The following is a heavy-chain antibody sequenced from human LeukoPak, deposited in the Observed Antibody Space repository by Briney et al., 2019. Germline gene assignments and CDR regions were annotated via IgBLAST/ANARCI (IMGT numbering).Heavy chain of an antibody. CDR3: ARDLGSGWLHY. V-gene: IGHV4-59*01. Sequence: SETLSLTCTVSGGSISSYYWSWIRQPPGKGLEWIGYIYYSGSTNYNPSLKSRVTISVDTSKNQFSLKPSSVTAADTAVYYCARDLGSGWLHYWGQGTLVTVSS. D-gene: IGHD6-19*01. J-gene: IGHJ4*02. CDR1: GGSISSYY. CDR2: IYYSGST.